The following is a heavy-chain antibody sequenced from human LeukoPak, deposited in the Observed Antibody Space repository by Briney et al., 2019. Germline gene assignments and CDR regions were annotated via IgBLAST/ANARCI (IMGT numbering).Heavy chain of an antibody. Sequence: GGSLRLSCAASGFTFSDYYMSWIRQAPGKGLEWVSYISSSGSTIYYADSVKGRFTISRDNAKNSLYLQMNSLRAEDTAVYYCASLQRLWPDRYFDYWGQGTLVTVSS. CDR1: GFTFSDYY. CDR3: ASLQRLWPDRYFDY. J-gene: IGHJ4*02. D-gene: IGHD5-18*01. V-gene: IGHV3-11*01. CDR2: ISSSGSTI.